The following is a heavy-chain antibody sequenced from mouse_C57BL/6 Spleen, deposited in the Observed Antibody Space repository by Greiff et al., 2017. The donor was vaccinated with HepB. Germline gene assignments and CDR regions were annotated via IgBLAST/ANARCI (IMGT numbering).Heavy chain of an antibody. Sequence: EVQGVESGGGLVQPGGSLKLSCAASGFTFSDYYMSWVCQTPEKRLEWVAYISNGGGSTYYPDTVKGRFTISRDNAKNTLYLQMSRLKTEDTAMYYCARESYGNYGYFDVWGTGTTVTVSS. J-gene: IGHJ1*03. CDR1: GFTFSDYY. CDR2: ISNGGGST. D-gene: IGHD2-1*01. CDR3: ARESYGNYGYFDV. V-gene: IGHV5-12*01.